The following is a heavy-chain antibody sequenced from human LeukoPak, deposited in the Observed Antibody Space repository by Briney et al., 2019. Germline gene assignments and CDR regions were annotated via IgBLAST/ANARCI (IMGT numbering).Heavy chain of an antibody. CDR3: ARGGWFGELLVFDY. CDR2: TYYRSKWYN. V-gene: IGHV6-1*01. CDR1: GDSASSNSAA. D-gene: IGHD3-10*01. Sequence: SQTLSLTCAISGDSASSNSAAWNWIRQSPSRGLEWLGRTYYRSKWYNDYAVSVKSRITINPDTSKNQFSLQLNSVTPEDAAVYYCARGGWFGELLVFDYWGQGTLVTVSS. J-gene: IGHJ4*02.